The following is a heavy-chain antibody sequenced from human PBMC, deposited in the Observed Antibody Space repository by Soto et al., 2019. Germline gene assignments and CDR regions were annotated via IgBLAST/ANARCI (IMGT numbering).Heavy chain of an antibody. CDR2: ISGSGDST. Sequence: KGLEWVSVISGSGDSTYYADSVKGRFTISRDNSKNTLYLQMHSLRAEDTAVYYCASPFFFFQAEDGIRDTVPVSAFLLNRSSDL. J-gene: IGHJ2*01. V-gene: IGHV3-23*01. D-gene: IGHD3-3*02. CDR3: ASPFFFFQAEDGIRDTVPVSAFLLNRSSDL.